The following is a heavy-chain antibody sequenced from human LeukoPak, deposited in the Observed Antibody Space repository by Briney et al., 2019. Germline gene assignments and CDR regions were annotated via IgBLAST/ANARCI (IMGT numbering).Heavy chain of an antibody. CDR3: AKDGASGSYYYFDY. D-gene: IGHD1-26*01. V-gene: IGHV3-23*01. Sequence: GGSLRLSCAASGFTFSSYAMSWVRQAPGKGLEWVPAISGSGGSTYYADSVKGRFTISRDNSKNTLYLQMNSLRAEDTAVYYCAKDGASGSYYYFDYWGQGTLVTVSS. CDR1: GFTFSSYA. J-gene: IGHJ4*02. CDR2: ISGSGGST.